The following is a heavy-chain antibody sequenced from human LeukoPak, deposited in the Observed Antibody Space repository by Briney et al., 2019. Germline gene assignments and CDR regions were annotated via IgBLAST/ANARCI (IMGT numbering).Heavy chain of an antibody. V-gene: IGHV3-23*01. CDR2: ISGRSGDT. CDR3: APYEGIGAR. CDR1: GFTFSSYA. J-gene: IGHJ4*02. Sequence: GGSLRLSCAASGFTFSSYAMSWVRQAPGKGLEWVSAISGRSGDTYYAASVKGRFTISRDNSKNTLYLQMNTLRAEDTAVYYCAPYEGIGARGGQGTLVTVSP. D-gene: IGHD3-10*01.